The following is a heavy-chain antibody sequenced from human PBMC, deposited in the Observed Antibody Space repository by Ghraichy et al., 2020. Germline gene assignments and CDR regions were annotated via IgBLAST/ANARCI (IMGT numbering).Heavy chain of an antibody. Sequence: SETLSLTCTVSGGSISSSHYYWGWIRQPPGKGLEWIGSIFYSGTTYYNSSLKRRGTISVETSKNQFSLKLTSVTAADTAVYYCVRTGYDFVNDAFDIWGQGTMVTVS. D-gene: IGHD5-12*01. CDR1: GGSISSSHYY. CDR2: IFYSGTT. CDR3: VRTGYDFVNDAFDI. V-gene: IGHV4-39*01. J-gene: IGHJ3*02.